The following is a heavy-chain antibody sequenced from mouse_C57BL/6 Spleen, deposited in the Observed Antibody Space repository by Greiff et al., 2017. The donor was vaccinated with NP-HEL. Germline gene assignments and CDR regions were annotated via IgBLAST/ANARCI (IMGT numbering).Heavy chain of an antibody. CDR1: GFNIKNTY. V-gene: IGHV14-3*01. CDR2: IDPATGNT. D-gene: IGHD2-12*01. J-gene: IGHJ4*01. CDR3: ARSPYSYYTMDY. Sequence: DVKLQESVAELMRPGASVKLSCTASGFNIKNTYMHWVKQRPEQGLEWIGRIDPATGNTKYAPKFQGKATITADTSSNTAYLQLSSLTSEDTAIYYCARSPYSYYTMDYWGQGASVTVSS.